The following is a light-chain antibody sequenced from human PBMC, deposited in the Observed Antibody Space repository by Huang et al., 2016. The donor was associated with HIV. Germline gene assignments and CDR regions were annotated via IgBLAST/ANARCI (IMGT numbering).Light chain of an antibody. CDR2: CAS. CDR3: QQYYSSPQT. V-gene: IGKV4-1*01. Sequence: DIIMTQSPDSLAVSLGERATLNCRSSQSVYSSSTSKDYMAWFQQKPGQPPRLLLFCASTREAGVPDRFSGSGSGKHFTLTIANLEAEDAAIYYCQQYYSSPQTFGQGTRVEVK. J-gene: IGKJ1*01. CDR1: QSVYSSSTSKDY.